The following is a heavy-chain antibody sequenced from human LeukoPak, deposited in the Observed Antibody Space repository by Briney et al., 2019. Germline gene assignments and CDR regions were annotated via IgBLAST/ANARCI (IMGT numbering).Heavy chain of an antibody. CDR1: GGSISSYY. D-gene: IGHD6-13*01. J-gene: IGHJ4*02. CDR3: ARVVAAAAN. CDR2: INHSGST. V-gene: IGHV4-34*01. Sequence: PSETLSLTCTVSGGSISSYYWSWIRQPPGKGLEWIGEINHSGSTNYNPSLKSRVTISVDTSKNQFSLKLSSVTAADTAVYYCARVVAAAANWGQGTLVTVSS.